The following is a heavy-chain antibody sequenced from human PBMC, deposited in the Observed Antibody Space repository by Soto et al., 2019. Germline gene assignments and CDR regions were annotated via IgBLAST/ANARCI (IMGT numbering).Heavy chain of an antibody. Sequence: SQTLSLTCTVSGGSISSGRYYWSWIRQPPGKGLEWIGSVYYSASTNYKPSLNYNPSLKSRVTISLDTSKTQYSLRLSSVTTADTALYYCATGRVLHGSEYWGQGTLVTVSS. CDR3: ATGRVLHGSEY. J-gene: IGHJ4*02. CDR2: VYYSASTNYKPSL. CDR1: GGSISSGRYY. D-gene: IGHD3-10*01. V-gene: IGHV4-61*01.